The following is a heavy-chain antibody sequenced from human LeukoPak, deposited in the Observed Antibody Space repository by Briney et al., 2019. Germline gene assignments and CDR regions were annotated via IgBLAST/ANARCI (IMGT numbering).Heavy chain of an antibody. V-gene: IGHV5-51*01. J-gene: IGHJ4*02. CDR2: IYPGDSDT. D-gene: IGHD3-22*01. Sequence: GESLKIPCKGSGFSFTRYWIGWVRQMPGKGLEWMGIIYPGDSDTRYSPSFQGQVTISADKSISTAYLQWSSLKASDTAMYYCARHHDSSGYYQYYFDYWGQGTLVTVSS. CDR1: GFSFTRYW. CDR3: ARHHDSSGYYQYYFDY.